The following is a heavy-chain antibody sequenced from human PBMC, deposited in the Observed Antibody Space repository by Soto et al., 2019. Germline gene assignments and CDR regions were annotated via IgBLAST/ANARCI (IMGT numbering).Heavy chain of an antibody. CDR2: MNPNSGNT. CDR1: GYTFTSYD. J-gene: IGHJ6*02. CDR3: VSGSGTTGTTRVRWYYGMDV. V-gene: IGHV1-8*01. D-gene: IGHD1-1*01. Sequence: QVQLVQSGAEVKKPGASVKVSCKASGYTFTSYDINWVRQATGQGLEWMGWMNPNSGNTGYAQKFQGRVTMTRDTTISTAYRELSGLRSEDAAVYYGVSGSGTTGTTRVRWYYGMDVWGQGTTVTVSS.